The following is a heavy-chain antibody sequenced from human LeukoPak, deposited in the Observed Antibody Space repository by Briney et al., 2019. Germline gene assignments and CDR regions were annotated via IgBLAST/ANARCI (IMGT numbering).Heavy chain of an antibody. J-gene: IGHJ6*02. CDR3: ARHEGTIAARLFYYYYGMDV. CDR1: GGSISSSSYS. CDR2: IYYSGST. V-gene: IGHV4-39*01. Sequence: SETLSLTCTVSGGSISSSSYSWGWIRQPPGKGLEWIGSIYYSGSTYYNPSLKSRVTISVDTSKNQFSLKLSSVTAADTAVYYCARHEGTIAARLFYYYYGMDVWGQGTTVTVSS. D-gene: IGHD6-6*01.